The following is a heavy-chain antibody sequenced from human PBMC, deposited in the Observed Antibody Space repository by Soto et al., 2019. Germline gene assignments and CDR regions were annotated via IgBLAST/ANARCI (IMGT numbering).Heavy chain of an antibody. V-gene: IGHV3-33*01. CDR1: GFTFSSYG. Sequence: QVQLVESGGGVVQPGRSLRLSCAASGFTFSSYGMHWVRQAPGKGLEWVAVIWYDGSNKYYADSVKARFTISRDNSKNTLYLQMNSLRAEDTAVYYCARDQYGMDVWGQGTTVTVSS. CDR2: IWYDGSNK. CDR3: ARDQYGMDV. J-gene: IGHJ6*02.